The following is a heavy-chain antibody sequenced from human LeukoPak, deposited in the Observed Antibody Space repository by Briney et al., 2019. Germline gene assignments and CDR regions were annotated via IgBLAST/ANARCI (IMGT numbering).Heavy chain of an antibody. CDR2: ISGSGGST. J-gene: IGHJ4*02. Sequence: TGGSLRLSCAASGFTFSSYAMSWVRQAPGKGLEWVSAISGSGGSTYYADSVKGRFTISRDNSKNTLYLQMNSLRAEDTAVYHCAKQETTVTTGGNYWGQGTLVTVSS. CDR3: AKQETTVTTGGNY. V-gene: IGHV3-23*01. D-gene: IGHD4-17*01. CDR1: GFTFSSYA.